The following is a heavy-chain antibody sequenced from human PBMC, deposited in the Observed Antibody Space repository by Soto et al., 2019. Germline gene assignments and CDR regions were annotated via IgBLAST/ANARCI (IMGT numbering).Heavy chain of an antibody. D-gene: IGHD6-19*01. V-gene: IGHV1-46*03. CDR2: INPSGGST. J-gene: IGHJ2*01. Sequence: QVQLVQSGAEVKKPGASVKVSCKASGYTFTSYYMHWVRQAPGQGLEWMGIINPSGGSTSYAQKFQGRVTMTRDTSTSTVYMELSSLRSEDTAVYYCARSDKTREYSSGWYDWYFDLWGRGTLVTVSS. CDR1: GYTFTSYY. CDR3: ARSDKTREYSSGWYDWYFDL.